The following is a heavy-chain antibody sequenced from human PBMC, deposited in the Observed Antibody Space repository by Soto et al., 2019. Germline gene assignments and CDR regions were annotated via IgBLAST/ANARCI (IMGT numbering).Heavy chain of an antibody. J-gene: IGHJ4*02. CDR2: ISSTSSFI. CDR3: ARGETRSGVDVLEK. CDR1: GFTLSSHS. V-gene: IGHV3-21*02. D-gene: IGHD3-10*01. Sequence: EVQLVESGGGLVKPGGSLRLSCATSGFTLSSHSMNWVRQAPGKGLEWVSSISSTSSFIYYADSLKGRFTISRANAKDSVTLEMSNLRVEDTAFYYWARGETRSGVDVLEKWCQGNLVTVSS.